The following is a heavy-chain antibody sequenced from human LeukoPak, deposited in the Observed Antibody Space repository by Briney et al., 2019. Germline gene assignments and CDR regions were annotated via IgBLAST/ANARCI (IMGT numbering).Heavy chain of an antibody. Sequence: PGGSLRLSCAASGYTFSSYWMHCVRHAPGKGRVWVSRINSEGSSTSYADPGKGRFTISKDNAKNTLYLEMNSLRAEDRAVYYGARVRYSSSWYNAAEYFQHWGQGTRVSVPS. CDR1: GYTFSSYW. J-gene: IGHJ1*01. D-gene: IGHD6-13*01. CDR3: ARVRYSSSWYNAAEYFQH. CDR2: INSEGSST. V-gene: IGHV3-74*01.